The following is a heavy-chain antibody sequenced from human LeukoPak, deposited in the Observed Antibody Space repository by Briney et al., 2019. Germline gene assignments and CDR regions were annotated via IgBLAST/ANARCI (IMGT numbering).Heavy chain of an antibody. J-gene: IGHJ3*02. V-gene: IGHV4-59*08. CDR3: ARQLGISAFDI. Sequence: SETLSLTCTVSGGSISSYYWSWIRQPPGKGLEWIGYIYYSGSTNYHPSLKSRVTISVDTSKNQFSLKLSSVTAADTAVYYCARQLGISAFDIWGQGTMVTVSS. D-gene: IGHD7-27*01. CDR1: GGSISSYY. CDR2: IYYSGST.